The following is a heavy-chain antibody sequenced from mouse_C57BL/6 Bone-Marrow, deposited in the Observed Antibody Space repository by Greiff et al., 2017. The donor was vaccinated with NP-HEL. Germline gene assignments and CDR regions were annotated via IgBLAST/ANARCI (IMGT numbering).Heavy chain of an antibody. CDR1: GYTFTSYW. D-gene: IGHD2-2*01. J-gene: IGHJ3*01. CDR2: IDPSDSYT. V-gene: IGHV1-59*01. CDR3: ARVSPMVKGFAY. Sequence: VQLQQPGAELVRPGTSVKLSCKASGYTFTSYWMHWVKQRPGQGLEWIGVIDPSDSYTNYNQKFKGKATLTVDTSSSTAYMQLSSLTSEDSAVYYCARVSPMVKGFAYWGQGTMVTVSA.